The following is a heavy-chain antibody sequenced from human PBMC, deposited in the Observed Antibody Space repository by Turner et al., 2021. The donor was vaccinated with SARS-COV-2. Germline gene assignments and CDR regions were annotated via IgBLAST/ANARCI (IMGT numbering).Heavy chain of an antibody. CDR1: GGSISSSSYY. Sequence: LQLQESGPGLVQPSETLSPTCTVSGGSISSSSYYWGWIRQPPGKGLERIGRIYDSGSTCYNPSLKSRVTISVDTSKNQFSLKLSSVTAADTAVYYCASETRYYSGRGWFDPWGQGTLVTVSS. J-gene: IGHJ5*02. D-gene: IGHD3-10*02. V-gene: IGHV4-39*01. CDR2: IYDSGST. CDR3: ASETRYYSGRGWFDP.